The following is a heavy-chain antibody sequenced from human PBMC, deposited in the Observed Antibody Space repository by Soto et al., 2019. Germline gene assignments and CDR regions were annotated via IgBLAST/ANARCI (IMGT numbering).Heavy chain of an antibody. Sequence: LRLSCAASGFTFSNAWLSWVRQAPGKGLEWVGRIKSKTDGGTTDYTAPVKGRFTISRDDSKNTLYLQMNSLKIEDTAVYYCTTGSTSTKNYWGQGTLVTVSS. CDR2: IKSKTDGGTT. CDR1: GFTFSNAW. J-gene: IGHJ4*02. D-gene: IGHD6-6*01. CDR3: TTGSTSTKNY. V-gene: IGHV3-15*01.